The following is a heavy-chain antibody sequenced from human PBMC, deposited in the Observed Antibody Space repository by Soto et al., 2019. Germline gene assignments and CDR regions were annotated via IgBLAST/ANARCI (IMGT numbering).Heavy chain of an antibody. CDR3: AKCSPRYSSGLKAYYFDY. J-gene: IGHJ4*02. CDR2: ISGSGGSR. CDR1: GFTFSSYA. D-gene: IGHD6-19*01. V-gene: IGHV3-23*01. Sequence: GGSLRLSCAASGFTFSSYAMSWVRQAPGKGLEWVSVISGSGGSRYYADSVKGRFTISRDNSKDTLYLKMNSLRAEGTAVYYCAKCSPRYSSGLKAYYFDYWGQGTLVTVSS.